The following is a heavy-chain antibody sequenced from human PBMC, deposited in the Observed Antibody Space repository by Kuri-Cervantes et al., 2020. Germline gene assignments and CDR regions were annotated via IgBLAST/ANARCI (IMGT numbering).Heavy chain of an antibody. V-gene: IGHV1-2*02. CDR1: GYTFTGYY. CDR2: INPNSGGT. Sequence: ASVKVSCKASGYTFTGYYMHWVRQAPGQGLEWMGWINPNSGGTNYAQKFQGRVTMTRDTSISTAYMELSSLRSEDTAVYYCARVAVVGANDYYFDYWGQGTLVTVSS. CDR3: ARVAVVGANDYYFDY. D-gene: IGHD1-26*01. J-gene: IGHJ4*02.